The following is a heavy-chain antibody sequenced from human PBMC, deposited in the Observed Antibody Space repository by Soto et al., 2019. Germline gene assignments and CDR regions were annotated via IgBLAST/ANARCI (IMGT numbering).Heavy chain of an antibody. V-gene: IGHV5-51*01. Sequence: PGESLKISCKGFGYTFTNYWIGRVRQMPGKGPEWMGIIYPGDSDTKYNPSFPGQVTISADKSITTTYLQWSSLKASDTAIYYCAASIFYYGMDVWGQGTTVTVSS. CDR3: AASIFYYGMDV. CDR2: IYPGDSDT. J-gene: IGHJ6*02. CDR1: GYTFTNYW.